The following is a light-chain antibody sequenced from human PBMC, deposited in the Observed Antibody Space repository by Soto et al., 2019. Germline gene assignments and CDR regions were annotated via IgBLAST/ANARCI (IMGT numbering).Light chain of an antibody. CDR2: DAS. CDR3: QQYHDWPPGT. J-gene: IGKJ4*01. CDR1: QSVNNF. V-gene: IGKV3-15*01. Sequence: DIVMTQSPATLSVSPGERATVSCRASQSVNNFLAWFQHKPGQAPRLLIFDASTRATGVPARFSGGGSGTEFNLTISSLRSEDFAVYFCQQYHDWPPGTFGGGTKV.